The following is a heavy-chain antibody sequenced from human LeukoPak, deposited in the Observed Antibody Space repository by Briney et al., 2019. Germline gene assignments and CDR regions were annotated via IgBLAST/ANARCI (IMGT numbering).Heavy chain of an antibody. Sequence: PSETLSPTCIVFARSISSYYWGWIRQHPRKGMEWIGYIYYSGSTDYNPSLKSRVTISVDTSKNQFSLKLSSVTAADTAVYYCARVGGTNYYYYGMDVWGQGTTVTVSS. CDR2: IYYSGST. CDR3: ARVGGTNYYYYGMDV. J-gene: IGHJ6*02. V-gene: IGHV4-59*01. CDR1: ARSISSYY. D-gene: IGHD1-1*01.